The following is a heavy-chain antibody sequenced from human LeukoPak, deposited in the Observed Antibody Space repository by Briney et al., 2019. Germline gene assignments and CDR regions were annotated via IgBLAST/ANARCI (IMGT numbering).Heavy chain of an antibody. V-gene: IGHV5-51*01. CDR2: IYPGDSDT. CDR3: ARRDCSSTSCYYWYFDL. CDR1: GYSFTSYW. D-gene: IGHD2-2*01. J-gene: IGHJ2*01. Sequence: GESLKISCKGSGYSFTSYWIGWVRQMPGKGLEWMGIIYPGDSDTRYSPSFQGQVTISADKSISTAYLQWSSLKASDTAMYYCARRDCSSTSCYYWYFDLWGRGTLVTVSS.